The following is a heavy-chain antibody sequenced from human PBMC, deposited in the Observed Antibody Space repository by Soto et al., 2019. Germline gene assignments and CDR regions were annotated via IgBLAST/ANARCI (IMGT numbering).Heavy chain of an antibody. J-gene: IGHJ4*02. Sequence: SETLSLTCTVSRVSMSDYFWSWIRQPPGKGLEWIGYIFHTGSTNSNPSLRSRVTISLDTSKKQFSLKLNSVTAADTAVYYCARNGYSSGWYMYYFDYWGQGTLVTVSS. CDR2: IFHTGST. CDR1: RVSMSDYF. CDR3: ARNGYSSGWYMYYFDY. V-gene: IGHV4-59*01. D-gene: IGHD6-19*01.